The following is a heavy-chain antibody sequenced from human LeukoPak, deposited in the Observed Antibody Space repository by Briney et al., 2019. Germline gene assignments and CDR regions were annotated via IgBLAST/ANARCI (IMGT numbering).Heavy chain of an antibody. D-gene: IGHD3-3*01. Sequence: GGPLRLSCAASGFTFSSYAMHWVRQAPGKGLEWVAVISYDGSNKYYADSVKGRFTISRDNSKNTLYLQMNSLRAEDTAVYYCARDSPVWGGYDFWSGYYDYYYYGMDVWGQGTTVTVSS. CDR3: ARDSPVWGGYDFWSGYYDYYYYGMDV. CDR1: GFTFSSYA. J-gene: IGHJ6*02. CDR2: ISYDGSNK. V-gene: IGHV3-30*04.